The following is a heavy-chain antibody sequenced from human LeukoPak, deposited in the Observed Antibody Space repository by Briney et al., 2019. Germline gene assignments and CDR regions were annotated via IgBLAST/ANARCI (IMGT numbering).Heavy chain of an antibody. CDR1: GFTFSRYA. CDR3: ARDTFHPGLIDS. V-gene: IGHV3-21*05. CDR2: INTDSSDI. D-gene: IGHD2-21*01. J-gene: IGHJ4*02. Sequence: GGSLRLSCAASGFTFSRYAMSWVRQAPGKGLEWVSYINTDSSDIHYADSVKGRFTISRENARNTLYMQLSSLRAEDSAVYYCARDTFHPGLIDSWGQETLVTVSS.